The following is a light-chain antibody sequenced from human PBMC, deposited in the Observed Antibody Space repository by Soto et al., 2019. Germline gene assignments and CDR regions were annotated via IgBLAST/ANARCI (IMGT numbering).Light chain of an antibody. Sequence: EIVMTQSQATLFVSPGERATLSCRPSQSVSSNLAWYQQKPGQAPRLLIYGASTRATGIPARFSGSGSGTEFTLTISSLQSEDFAVYYCQQYNNWPLTFGGGTKVDIK. CDR2: GAS. CDR3: QQYNNWPLT. J-gene: IGKJ4*01. CDR1: QSVSSN. V-gene: IGKV3-15*01.